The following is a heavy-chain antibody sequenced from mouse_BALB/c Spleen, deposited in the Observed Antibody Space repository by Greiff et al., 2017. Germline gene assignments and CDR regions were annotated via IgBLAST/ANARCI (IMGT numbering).Heavy chain of an antibody. CDR3: ARIGGSRRAMDY. V-gene: IGHV5-9-4*01. Sequence: EVKLVESGGGLVKPGGSLKLSCAASGFTFSSYAMSWVRQSPEKRLEWVAEISSGGSYTYYPDTVTGRFTISRDNAKNTMYLEMSSLRSEDTAMYYCARIGGSRRAMDYWGQGTSGTVSS. CDR2: ISSGGSYT. D-gene: IGHD1-1*01. CDR1: GFTFSSYA. J-gene: IGHJ4*01.